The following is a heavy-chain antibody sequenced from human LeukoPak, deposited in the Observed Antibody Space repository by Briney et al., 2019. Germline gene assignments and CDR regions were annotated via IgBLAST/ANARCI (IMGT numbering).Heavy chain of an antibody. D-gene: IGHD2-21*02. CDR2: IYYSGST. V-gene: IGHV4-59*01. CDR1: GGSISSYY. J-gene: IGHJ4*02. Sequence: PSETLSLTCTVSGGSISSYYWSWTRQPPGKGLEWIGYIYYSGSTNYNPSLKSRVTISVDTSKNQFSLKLSSVTAADTAVYYCARAYCGGDCSYFDYWGQGTLVTVSS. CDR3: ARAYCGGDCSYFDY.